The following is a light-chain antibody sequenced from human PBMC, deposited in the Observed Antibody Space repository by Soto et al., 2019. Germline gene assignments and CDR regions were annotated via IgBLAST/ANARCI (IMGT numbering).Light chain of an antibody. CDR3: QQRSSWPPYT. V-gene: IGKV3-11*01. CDR1: QSISIY. J-gene: IGKJ2*01. CDR2: DAS. Sequence: EVVLTQSPATLSLSPGERATLSCRASQSISIYLAWYQQQPGQAPRLLIYDASNRATGIPARFSGSGSGTDFTLTISSLEPEDLAVYYCQQRSSWPPYTFGQGTNQEIK.